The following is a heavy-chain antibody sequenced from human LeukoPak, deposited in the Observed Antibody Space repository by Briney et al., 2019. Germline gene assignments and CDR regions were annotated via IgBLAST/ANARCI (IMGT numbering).Heavy chain of an antibody. CDR3: ARRVLIAAADYFDY. Sequence: GGSLRLSCAASGFTFSSYSINWVRQAPGQGLEWVSSISSSSSYIYYADSVKGRFSISRDNAKNSLYLQMNSLRSDDTAVYYCARRVLIAAADYFDYWGQGTLVTVSS. D-gene: IGHD6-13*01. J-gene: IGHJ4*02. CDR1: GFTFSSYS. CDR2: ISSSSSYI. V-gene: IGHV3-21*04.